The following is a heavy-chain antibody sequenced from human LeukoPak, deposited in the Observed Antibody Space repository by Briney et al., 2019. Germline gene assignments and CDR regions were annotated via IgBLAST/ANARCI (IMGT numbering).Heavy chain of an antibody. CDR3: VKMYDGY. V-gene: IGHV3-64D*06. CDR2: INNNGGRT. Sequence: GGSLRLSCSASGFIFSNYDMHWVRQAPGKGLEYVSAINNNGGRTYYADSVKGRFTVSRGNPKSTLYLQMSSLRAEDTAVYYCVKMYDGYWGQGTLVTVSS. D-gene: IGHD3-3*01. J-gene: IGHJ4*02. CDR1: GFIFSNYD.